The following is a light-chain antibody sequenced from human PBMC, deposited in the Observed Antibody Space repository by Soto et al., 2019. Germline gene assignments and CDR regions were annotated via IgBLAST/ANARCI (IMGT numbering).Light chain of an antibody. CDR3: CSYAGSSTPSYV. V-gene: IGLV2-23*02. J-gene: IGLJ1*01. CDR2: EVS. Sequence: QSALTQPASVSGSTGQSITISCTGTSSDVGSYNLVSWYQQHPGKAPKLMIYEVSKRPSGVSNRFSGSKSGNTASLTISGLQAEDEADYYCCSYAGSSTPSYVFGTGTKVTVL. CDR1: SSDVGSYNL.